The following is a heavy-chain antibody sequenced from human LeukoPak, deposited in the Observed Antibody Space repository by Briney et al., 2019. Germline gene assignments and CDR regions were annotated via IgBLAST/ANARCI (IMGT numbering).Heavy chain of an antibody. CDR2: ISGSGGST. V-gene: IGHV3-23*01. CDR1: GFTFSSYA. J-gene: IGHJ4*02. Sequence: GGSLRLSCAASGFTFSSYAMSWVRQAPGKGLEWVSAISGSGGSTYYADSVKGRFTISRDNSKNTLYLQMNSLRAEDTAVYYCAGLVGRYSSGLYYYYFDYWGQGTLVTVSS. D-gene: IGHD3-22*01. CDR3: AGLVGRYSSGLYYYYFDY.